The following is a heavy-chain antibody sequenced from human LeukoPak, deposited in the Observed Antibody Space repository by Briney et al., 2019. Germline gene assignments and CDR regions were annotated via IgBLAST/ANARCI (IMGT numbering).Heavy chain of an antibody. V-gene: IGHV3-7*01. D-gene: IGHD2-21*01. J-gene: IGHJ4*02. CDR1: GFTFSSYW. CDR2: IKQDGSEK. Sequence: GGSLRLSCAASGFTFSSYWMSWIRQAPGKGLEWVANIKQDGSEKYYVDSVKGRFTISRDNAKNSLYLQMNSLRAEDTAVYYCARDSGRLWENFDYWGQGTLVTVSS. CDR3: ARDSGRLWENFDY.